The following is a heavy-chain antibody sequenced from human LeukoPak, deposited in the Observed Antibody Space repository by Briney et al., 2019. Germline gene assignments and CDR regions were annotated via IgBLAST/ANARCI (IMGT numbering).Heavy chain of an antibody. CDR1: GYTFTDYY. J-gene: IGHJ5*02. CDR3: ARGGDSSSWYGWFDP. CDR2: INPNSGVT. Sequence: ASVKVSCKASGYTFTDYYMHWVRQAPGQGLEWMGWINPNSGVTMYAQNFQGRVTMTRDTSISTAYMDLSRLRSDDTAVYYCARGGDSSSWYGWFDPWGQGTLVTVSS. V-gene: IGHV1-2*02. D-gene: IGHD6-13*01.